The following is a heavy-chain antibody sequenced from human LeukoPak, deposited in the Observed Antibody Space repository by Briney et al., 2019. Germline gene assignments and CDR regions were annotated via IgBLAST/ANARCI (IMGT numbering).Heavy chain of an antibody. CDR3: ARVGVVVPSAWFDP. Sequence: GASVKVSCKASGYNFGIFGMSWVRQAPGQGLEWMGWIGANNGNTKYAQKLQGRVTMTTDTSTSTAYMELRSLRSDDTAVYYCARVGVVVPSAWFDPWGQGTLVTVSS. V-gene: IGHV1-18*01. CDR1: GYNFGIFG. J-gene: IGHJ5*02. CDR2: IGANNGNT. D-gene: IGHD2-2*01.